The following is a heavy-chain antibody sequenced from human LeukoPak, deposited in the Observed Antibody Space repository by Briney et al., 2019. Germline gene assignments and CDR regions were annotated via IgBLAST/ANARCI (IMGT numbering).Heavy chain of an antibody. CDR3: ARRRRPRRYGSGDEDY. J-gene: IGHJ4*02. CDR2: INHSGST. V-gene: IGHV4-34*01. Sequence: SETLSLTCAVYGGSFSGYYWSWIRQPPGKGLEWIGEINHSGSTNYNPSLKSRVTISVDTSKNQFSPKLSSVTAADTAVYYCARRRRPRRYGSGDEDYWGQGTLVTVSS. CDR1: GGSFSGYY. D-gene: IGHD3-10*01.